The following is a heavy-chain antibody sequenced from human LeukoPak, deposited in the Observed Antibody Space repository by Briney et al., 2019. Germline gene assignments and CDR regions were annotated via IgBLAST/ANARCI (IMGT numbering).Heavy chain of an antibody. D-gene: IGHD7-27*01. CDR1: GGSISSYY. Sequence: SETLSLTCTVSGGSISSYYWSWIRQPAGEGLEWIGRIYTSGSTNYNPSLKRRVTMSVDTSKNQFSLKLRSVTAADTAVYYCARGYNWGSPTRNFYYLDVWGKGTTVTVSS. J-gene: IGHJ6*03. CDR3: ARGYNWGSPTRNFYYLDV. CDR2: IYTSGST. V-gene: IGHV4-4*07.